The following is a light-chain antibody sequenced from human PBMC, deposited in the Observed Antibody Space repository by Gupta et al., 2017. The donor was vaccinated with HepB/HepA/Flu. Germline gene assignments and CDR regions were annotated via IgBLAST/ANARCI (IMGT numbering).Light chain of an antibody. CDR1: SIGSKS. Sequence: SSALPQPPSVSVAPGETATVTCGGDSIGSKSVHWYRQRPGQAPILVVYADSHRPSGIPERFAGSNSGNTATMTSSRVEAGDEADDYCQVWYTDTDSNIDNFYVFGTGTKVTVL. V-gene: IGLV3-21*02. CDR2: ADS. J-gene: IGLJ1*01. CDR3: QVWYTDTDSNIDNFYV.